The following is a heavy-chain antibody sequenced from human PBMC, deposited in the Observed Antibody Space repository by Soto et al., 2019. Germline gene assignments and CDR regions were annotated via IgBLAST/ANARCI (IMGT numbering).Heavy chain of an antibody. J-gene: IGHJ4*02. Sequence: EVQLVESGGGLVQPGGSLRLSCAASGFTFSRYSMNWVRQAPGKGLEWVSYISTNNSTIYCADSVKGRFTISRDNAKNSLYLQMNSLRAEDTAVYYCASDKYGDRFDYWGQGTLVTVSS. CDR2: ISTNNSTI. CDR3: ASDKYGDRFDY. V-gene: IGHV3-48*01. D-gene: IGHD4-17*01. CDR1: GFTFSRYS.